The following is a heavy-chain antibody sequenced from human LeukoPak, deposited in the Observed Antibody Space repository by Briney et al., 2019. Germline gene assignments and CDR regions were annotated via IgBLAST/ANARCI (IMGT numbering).Heavy chain of an antibody. CDR3: ARFSSIAAAFDY. V-gene: IGHV4-61*02. CDR1: GGSISSGSYY. D-gene: IGHD6-13*01. J-gene: IGHJ4*02. CDR2: IYTSGST. Sequence: SETLSLTCTVSGGSISSGSYYWSWIRQPAGKGLEWIGRIYTSGSTNYNPSLKSRVTISVDTSKNQFSLKLSSVTAADTAVYYCARFSSIAAAFDYWGQGTLVTVSS.